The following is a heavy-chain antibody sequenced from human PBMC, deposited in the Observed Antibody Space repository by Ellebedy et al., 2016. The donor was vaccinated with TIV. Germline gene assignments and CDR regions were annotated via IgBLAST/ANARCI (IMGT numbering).Heavy chain of an antibody. CDR1: GYTFTSYY. J-gene: IGHJ4*02. CDR3: ARNYGDYVDRLFDY. D-gene: IGHD4-17*01. V-gene: IGHV1-46*01. Sequence: ASVKVSCKASGYTFTSYYMHWVRQAPGQGLEWMGIINTSSGSTSYAQKFQGRVTMTRDTSTSTVYMELSSMRSEDTAVYYCARNYGDYVDRLFDYWGQGTLVTVSS. CDR2: INTSSGST.